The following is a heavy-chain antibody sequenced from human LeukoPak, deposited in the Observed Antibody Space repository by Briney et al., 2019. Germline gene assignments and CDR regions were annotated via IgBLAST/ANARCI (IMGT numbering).Heavy chain of an antibody. CDR1: GFTFSSYW. D-gene: IGHD2-2*01. CDR2: IKQDGSEK. CDR3: ARELGYCSSTSCSLDY. Sequence: GGSLRLSCAASGFTFSSYWMSWVRQAPGKGLEWVANIKQDGSEKYYVDSVKGRLTISRDNAKNSLYLQMNSLRAEDTAVYYCARELGYCSSTSCSLDYWGQGTLVTVSS. V-gene: IGHV3-7*01. J-gene: IGHJ4*02.